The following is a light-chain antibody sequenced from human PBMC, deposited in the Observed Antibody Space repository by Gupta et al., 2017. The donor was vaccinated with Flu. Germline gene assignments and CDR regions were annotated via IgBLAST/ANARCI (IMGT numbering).Light chain of an antibody. CDR3: NSYASSGTYV. J-gene: IGLJ1*01. CDR2: EVS. CDR1: SSDVGGYNY. Sequence: QSALTQPASVSGSPGQTITISCTGTSSDVGGYNYVSWYQHHPGKAPKLMILEVSYRPSGVSNRFSGSKSGNTASLTISGLQAEDEADYYCNSYASSGTYVFGTGTKVTVL. V-gene: IGLV2-14*01.